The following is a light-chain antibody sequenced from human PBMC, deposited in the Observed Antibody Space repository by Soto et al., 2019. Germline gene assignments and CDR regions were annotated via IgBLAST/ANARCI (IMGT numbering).Light chain of an antibody. J-gene: IGKJ1*01. CDR3: QQYNNWPRT. CDR1: QSVSSY. Sequence: EVVVTQSPAALSLSPGERATLSCRASQSVSSYLAWYQQKPGQAPRLLIYDASTRATGIPARFSGSGSGTEFTLTINSLQSEDFAVYYCQQYNNWPRTFGQGTKVDIK. CDR2: DAS. V-gene: IGKV3-15*01.